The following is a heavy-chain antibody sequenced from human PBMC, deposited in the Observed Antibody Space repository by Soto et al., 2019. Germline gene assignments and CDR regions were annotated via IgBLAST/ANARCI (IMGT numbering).Heavy chain of an antibody. D-gene: IGHD5-12*01. CDR1: GFTFSSYS. J-gene: IGHJ3*02. CDR3: ARDRVVATIPDAFDI. V-gene: IGHV3-21*01. Sequence: PGGSLRLSCAASGFTFSSYSMNWVRQAPGKGPEWVSSISSSSSYIYYADSVKGRFTISRDNAKNSLYLQMNSLRAEDTAVYYCARDRVVATIPDAFDIWGQGTMVTVSS. CDR2: ISSSSSYI.